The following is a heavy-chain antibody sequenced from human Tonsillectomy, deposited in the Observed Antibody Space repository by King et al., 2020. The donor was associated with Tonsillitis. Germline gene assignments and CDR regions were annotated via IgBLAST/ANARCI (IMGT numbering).Heavy chain of an antibody. Sequence: QLVQSGAEVKKPGASVKVSCKASGYTFTSYYMHWVRQAPGQGLEWMGIINPSGGSTSYAQKFQGRVTMTRATSTSTVYMELSSLRSEDTAVYYCARGYRGYGTPGTSSSPSFDYWGQGTLVTVSS. V-gene: IGHV1-46*03. J-gene: IGHJ4*02. CDR1: GYTFTSYY. D-gene: IGHD5-12*01. CDR3: ARGYRGYGTPGTSSSPSFDY. CDR2: INPSGGST.